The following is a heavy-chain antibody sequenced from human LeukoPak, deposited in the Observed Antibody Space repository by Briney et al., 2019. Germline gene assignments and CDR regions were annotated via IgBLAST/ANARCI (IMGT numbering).Heavy chain of an antibody. CDR3: ARFRYSSSAFDY. J-gene: IGHJ4*02. Sequence: GGSLRLSCAASGFTFSTYWMTWVRQAPAKGLEWVANIKQDGSDKYYVDSAKGRFTISRDNAKNSLYLQMNSLRAEDTAVYYCARFRYSSSAFDYWGQGTLVTVSS. CDR1: GFTFSTYW. D-gene: IGHD6-6*01. CDR2: IKQDGSDK. V-gene: IGHV3-7*01.